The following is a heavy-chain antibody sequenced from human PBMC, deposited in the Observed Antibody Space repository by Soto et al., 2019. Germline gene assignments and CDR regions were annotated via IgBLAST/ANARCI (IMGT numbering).Heavy chain of an antibody. J-gene: IGHJ6*02. CDR1: GFTFINYG. CDR2: ISYDGNNK. V-gene: IGHV3-30*18. CDR3: AKSPSLEDYYGMDV. Sequence: QPGWSLRLACVSSGFTFINYGMHWVRQAPGKGLEWVAVISYDGNNKYYADSVKGRFTISRDNSKNTLFLQMNNPRGEDTAVYYCAKSPSLEDYYGMDVWGQGTTVTVSS. D-gene: IGHD2-2*01.